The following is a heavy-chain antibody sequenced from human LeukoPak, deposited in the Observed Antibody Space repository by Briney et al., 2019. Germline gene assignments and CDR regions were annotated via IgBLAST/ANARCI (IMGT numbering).Heavy chain of an antibody. J-gene: IGHJ6*03. D-gene: IGHD3-9*01. CDR2: ISYDGSNK. CDR1: GFTFRSYA. V-gene: IGHV3-30*04. Sequence: GRSLRLSCAASGFTFRSYAMHWVRQAPGKGLEWVAVISYDGSNKYYADSVKGRFTISRDNSKNTLYLQMNSLRAEDTAVYYCARDSAYFDWLTVYYYYYYMDVWGKGTTVTVSS. CDR3: ARDSAYFDWLTVYYYYYYMDV.